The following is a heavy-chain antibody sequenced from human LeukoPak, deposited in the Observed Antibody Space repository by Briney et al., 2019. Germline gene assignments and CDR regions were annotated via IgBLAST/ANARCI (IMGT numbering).Heavy chain of an antibody. CDR1: GFTFSSYW. D-gene: IGHD6-6*01. V-gene: IGHV3-74*01. J-gene: IGHJ6*02. CDR3: AKDGIAARPGPLGMDV. Sequence: GGSLRLSCAASGFTFSSYWMHWVRQAPGKGLVWVSRINSDGSSTSYADSVKGRFTISRDNSKNTLYLQMNSLRAEDTAVYYCAKDGIAARPGPLGMDVWGQGTTVTVSS. CDR2: INSDGSST.